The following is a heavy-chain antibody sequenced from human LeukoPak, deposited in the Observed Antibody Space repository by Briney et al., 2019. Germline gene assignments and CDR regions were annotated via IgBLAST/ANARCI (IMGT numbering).Heavy chain of an antibody. CDR3: AKSSGWQVRDSYYFDY. J-gene: IGHJ4*02. CDR2: INHSENT. Sequence: SETLSLTCAVYGGSFSGYYWSWIRQPPGKGLEWIGEINHSENTNYNPSLKSRVTISVDTSKNQFSLKLSSVTAADTAVYYCAKSSGWQVRDSYYFDYWGQGTLVTVSS. CDR1: GGSFSGYY. V-gene: IGHV4-34*01. D-gene: IGHD6-19*01.